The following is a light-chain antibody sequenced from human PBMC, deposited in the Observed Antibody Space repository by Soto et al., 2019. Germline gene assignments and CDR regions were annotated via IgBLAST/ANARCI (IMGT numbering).Light chain of an antibody. CDR1: SSNIGAGYD. V-gene: IGLV1-40*01. CDR3: PSSDSSLRCV. CDR2: GNS. Sequence: QSVPTQPPSVSGAPGQRVTISCTGSSSNIGAGYDVHWYQQLPGTAPKLIIYGNSNRPSGVPDRFSGSKSGTSASLAITGLQADDEADYYCPSSDSSLRCVFGTGTKVTVL. J-gene: IGLJ1*01.